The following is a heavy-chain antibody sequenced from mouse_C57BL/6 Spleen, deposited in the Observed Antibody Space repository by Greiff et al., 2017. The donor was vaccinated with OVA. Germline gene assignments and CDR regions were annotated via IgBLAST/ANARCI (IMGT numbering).Heavy chain of an antibody. J-gene: IGHJ2*02. CDR2: INPNNGGT. CDR1: GYTFTDYN. D-gene: IGHD6-1*01. Sequence: EVQLQQSGPELVKPGASVKIPCKASGYTFTDYNMDWVKQSHGKSLEWIGDINPNNGGTIYNEKFKGKATLTVDKSSSTAYMELSSLTSDDTVVYCCTSSHIFLYYLDYWGQGTSLTVSS. CDR3: TSSHIFLYYLDY. V-gene: IGHV1-18*01.